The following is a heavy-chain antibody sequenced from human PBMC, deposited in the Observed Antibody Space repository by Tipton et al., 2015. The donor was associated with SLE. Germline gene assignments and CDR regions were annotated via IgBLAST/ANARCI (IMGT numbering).Heavy chain of an antibody. CDR2: IIPIFGTA. D-gene: IGHD3-9*01. CDR1: GGTFSSYA. Sequence: QSGAEVKKPGSSVKVSCKASGGTFSSYAISWVRQAPGQGLEWMGGIIPIFGTANYAQKFQGRVTITVDESTSTAYMELSSLRSEDTAVYYCARDRSYYDILTGYYLYYYGMDVWGQGTTVTVSS. J-gene: IGHJ6*02. V-gene: IGHV1-69*01. CDR3: ARDRSYYDILTGYYLYYYGMDV.